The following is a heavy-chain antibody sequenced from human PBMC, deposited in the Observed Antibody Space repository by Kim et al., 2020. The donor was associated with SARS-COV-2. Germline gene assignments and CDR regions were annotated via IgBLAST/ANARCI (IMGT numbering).Heavy chain of an antibody. CDR2: INGDGSVT. Sequence: GGSLRLSCAASGFNFRDFWMHWVRQVPGKGLVWVSRINGDGSVTNYVDSVKGRFTISKDNTKNTLSLQMNSLRVEDTAVYYCVKDRIECQWGQGILVSVSS. V-gene: IGHV3-74*01. CDR3: VKDRIECQ. J-gene: IGHJ4*02. D-gene: IGHD2-2*01. CDR1: GFNFRDFW.